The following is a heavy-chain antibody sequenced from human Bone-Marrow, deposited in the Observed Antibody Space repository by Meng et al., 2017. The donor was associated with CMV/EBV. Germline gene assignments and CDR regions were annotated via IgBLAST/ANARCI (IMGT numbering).Heavy chain of an antibody. CDR1: GGTISSYY. CDR3: ARDSRIAARRFDY. Sequence: GSLRLSCTVSGGTISSYYWSWIRQPPGKGLEWIGYIYYSGSTNYNPSLKSRVTISGDTTTNQFSLKLSSVTAADTTVYYCARDSRIAARRFDYWGQGTLVTVSS. CDR2: IYYSGST. D-gene: IGHD6-6*01. V-gene: IGHV4-59*01. J-gene: IGHJ4*02.